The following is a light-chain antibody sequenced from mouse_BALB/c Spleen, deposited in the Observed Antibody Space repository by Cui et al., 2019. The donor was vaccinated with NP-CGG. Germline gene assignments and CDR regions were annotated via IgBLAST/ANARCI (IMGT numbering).Light chain of an antibody. CDR2: GTN. CDR3: ALWYSNHWV. J-gene: IGLJ1*01. Sequence: QAFVTQESAPPTSPGETVTLTCRSSTGTVTTTNYANWVQEKPDHLFTGLIGGTNNRAPGVPARFSGSLIGDKAALTITGPQTEDEAIYFCALWYSNHWVFGGGTKLTVL. V-gene: IGLV1*01. CDR1: TGTVTTTNY.